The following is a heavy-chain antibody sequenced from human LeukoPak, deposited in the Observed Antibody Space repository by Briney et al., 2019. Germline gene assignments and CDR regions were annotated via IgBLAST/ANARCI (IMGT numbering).Heavy chain of an antibody. D-gene: IGHD4-23*01. Sequence: SETLSLTCSVDGGSFTGYYWTWIRQAPGKGLGWIGEINHRQSSNYNPSLKSRVTLSIDTSKKQFSLQLTSLTAADTAVYYCARVTGYGGDSLRYWGQGSPVTVSS. CDR2: INHRQSS. J-gene: IGHJ4*02. CDR3: ARVTGYGGDSLRY. V-gene: IGHV4-34*01. CDR1: GGSFTGYY.